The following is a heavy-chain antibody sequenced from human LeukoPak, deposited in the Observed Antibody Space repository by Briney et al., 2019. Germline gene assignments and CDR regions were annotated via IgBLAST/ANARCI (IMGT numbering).Heavy chain of an antibody. D-gene: IGHD3-22*01. CDR1: GYTFTNYA. V-gene: IGHV5-51*01. Sequence: KVSCKASGYTFTNYAMNWVRQAPGQGLEWMGIIYPGDSDTRYSPSFQGQVTISADKSISTAYLQWSSLKASDTAMYYCARPNYDSSGYSGYFDYWGQGTLVTVSS. CDR3: ARPNYDSSGYSGYFDY. CDR2: IYPGDSDT. J-gene: IGHJ4*02.